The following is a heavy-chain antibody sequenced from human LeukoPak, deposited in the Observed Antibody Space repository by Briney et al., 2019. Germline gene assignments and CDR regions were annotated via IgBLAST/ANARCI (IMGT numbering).Heavy chain of an antibody. CDR3: ARDSSGYGSLYYFDY. CDR1: GFTFSSYG. J-gene: IGHJ4*02. D-gene: IGHD5-12*01. CDR2: ISYDGSNK. Sequence: GGSLRLSCAAYGFTFSSYGMQWVRQAPGKGLEWVAVISYDGSNKYYADSVKGRFTISRDNSKNTLYLQMNSLRAEDTAVYYCARDSSGYGSLYYFDYWGQGTLVTVSS. V-gene: IGHV3-30*19.